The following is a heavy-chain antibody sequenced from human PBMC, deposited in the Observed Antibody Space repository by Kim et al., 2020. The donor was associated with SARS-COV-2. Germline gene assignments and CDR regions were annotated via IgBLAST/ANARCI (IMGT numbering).Heavy chain of an antibody. V-gene: IGHV4-59*08. CDR1: GGSISSYY. CDR3: ARQSNRITIFGVVIIPGARDV. CDR2: IYYSGST. Sequence: SETLSLTCTVSGGSISSYYWSWIRQPPGKGLEWIGYIYYSGSTNYNPSLKSRVTISVDTSKNQFSLKLSSVTAADTAVYYCARQSNRITIFGVVIIPGARDVWGQGTTLTVSS. J-gene: IGHJ6*02. D-gene: IGHD3-3*01.